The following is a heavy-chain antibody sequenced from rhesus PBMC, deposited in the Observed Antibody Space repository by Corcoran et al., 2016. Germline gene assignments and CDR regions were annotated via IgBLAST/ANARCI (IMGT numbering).Heavy chain of an antibody. D-gene: IGHD5-42*01. CDR3: AKRGGYFDI. J-gene: IGHJ2*01. Sequence: QVQLQESGPGLVKPLATLSLTCAVSGGSICGTYWCWIRQSPGKGLEWIGYIYGSGSSTNYNPSLKSRVTLSVDTSKNRFSLNLNSVTAADTAVYCCAKRGGYFDIWGPGTPITISS. V-gene: IGHV4S11*01. CDR2: IYGSGSST. CDR1: GGSICGTY.